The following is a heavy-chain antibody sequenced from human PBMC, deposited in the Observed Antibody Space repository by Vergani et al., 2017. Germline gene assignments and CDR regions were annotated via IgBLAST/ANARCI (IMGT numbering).Heavy chain of an antibody. V-gene: IGHV4-34*01. CDR3: ARHIVRGVSDY. CDR1: GGSFSGYY. Sequence: QVQLQQWGAGLLKPSETLSLTCAVYGGSFSGYYWSWIRQPPGKGLEWIGYIYHSGSTYYNPSLKSRVTISIDKSKSQFSLKLSSVTAADTAVYYCARHIVRGVSDYWGQGTLVTVSS. CDR2: IYHSGST. J-gene: IGHJ4*02. D-gene: IGHD3-10*01.